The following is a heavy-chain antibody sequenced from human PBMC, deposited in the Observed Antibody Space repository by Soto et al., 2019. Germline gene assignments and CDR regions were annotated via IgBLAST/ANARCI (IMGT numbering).Heavy chain of an antibody. CDR1: GFTFSSYG. V-gene: IGHV3-33*01. Sequence: QVQLVESGGGVVQPGRSLRLSCAASGFTFSSYGMHWVRQAPGKGLEWVAVIWYDGSNKYYADSVKGRFTISRDNSKNTLYLQMKSVRAEDTAVYYCARGVVQDWFDPWGQGTLVTVSS. CDR3: ARGVVQDWFDP. CDR2: IWYDGSNK. J-gene: IGHJ5*02.